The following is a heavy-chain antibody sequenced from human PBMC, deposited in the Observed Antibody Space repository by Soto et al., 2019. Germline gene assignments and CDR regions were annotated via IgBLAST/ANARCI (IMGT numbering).Heavy chain of an antibody. CDR1: GFSLSTSGVG. CDR2: IYWDDDK. J-gene: IGHJ5*02. Sequence: SGPTLVNPTQTLTLTCTFSGFSLSTSGVGVGWIRQPPGKALEWLALIYWDDDKRYSPSLKSRLTITKDTSKNQVVLTMTNMDPVDTATYYCAHSRWGLLEWLNWFDPWGQGTLVTVSS. D-gene: IGHD3-3*01. CDR3: AHSRWGLLEWLNWFDP. V-gene: IGHV2-5*02.